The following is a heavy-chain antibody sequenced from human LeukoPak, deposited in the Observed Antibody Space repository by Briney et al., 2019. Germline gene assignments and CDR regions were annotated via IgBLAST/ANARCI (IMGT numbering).Heavy chain of an antibody. CDR1: GGTFSSYA. CDR3: ASGLTAAGTID. Sequence: SVKVSCKASGGTFSSYAISWVRQAPGQGLEWMGGIIPIFGTANYAQKFQGRVTITADESTSTAYMDLSSLRSEDTAVYYCASGLTAAGTIDWGQGTLVTVSS. J-gene: IGHJ4*02. CDR2: IIPIFGTA. V-gene: IGHV1-69*13. D-gene: IGHD6-13*01.